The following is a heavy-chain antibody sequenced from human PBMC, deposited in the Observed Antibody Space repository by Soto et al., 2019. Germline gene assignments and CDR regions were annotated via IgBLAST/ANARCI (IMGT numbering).Heavy chain of an antibody. CDR3: ARGGGGGLFDP. Sequence: GESLKISCKGSGYTFTTYWIGWVRQMPGKGLEWMGIIFPGDSDTRYSPSFQGHVTISADKSTGTAFLQWRSLAASDTGLYYCARGGGGGLFDPWGQGTMVTVSS. CDR1: GYTFTTYW. CDR2: IFPGDSDT. D-gene: IGHD2-15*01. V-gene: IGHV5-51*01. J-gene: IGHJ5*02.